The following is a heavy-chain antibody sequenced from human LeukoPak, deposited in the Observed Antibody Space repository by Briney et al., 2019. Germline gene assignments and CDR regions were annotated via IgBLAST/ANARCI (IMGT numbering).Heavy chain of an antibody. D-gene: IGHD3-16*01. V-gene: IGHV3-48*03. J-gene: IGHJ4*02. CDR1: EFTFSSYE. CDR3: AKITSGGVQGYYFDY. CDR2: ISSSGRAI. Sequence: PGGSLRLSCEASEFTFSSYEMNWVRQAPGKGLEWVSSISSSGRAIYYADSVKGRFTISRDNAKNSQYLQMNSLRAEDTAVYYCAKITSGGVQGYYFDYWGQGTLVTVSS.